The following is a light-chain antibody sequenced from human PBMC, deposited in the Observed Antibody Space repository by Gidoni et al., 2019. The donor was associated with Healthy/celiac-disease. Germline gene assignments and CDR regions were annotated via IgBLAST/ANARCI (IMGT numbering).Light chain of an antibody. V-gene: IGKV1-8*01. CDR3: QQYYSYPLT. J-gene: IGKJ4*01. Sequence: AIRMTQSPSSLSASTGDRVTITCRASQGISSYLAWYQQKPGKAPKLLIYAASTLQSGVPSRFCGSGSGTDFTLTISCLQSEDFATYYCQQYYSYPLTFXGXTKVEIK. CDR2: AAS. CDR1: QGISSY.